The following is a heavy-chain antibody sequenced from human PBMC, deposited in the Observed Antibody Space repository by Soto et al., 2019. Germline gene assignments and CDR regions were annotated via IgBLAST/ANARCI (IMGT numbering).Heavy chain of an antibody. V-gene: IGHV3-30-3*01. CDR2: ISYDGSNK. CDR3: ARDVGGLGVVAAYPGDY. CDR1: GFTFSSYA. D-gene: IGHD1-26*01. Sequence: QVQLVESGGGVVQPGRSLRLSCAASGFTFSSYAMHWVRQAPGKGLEWVAVISYDGSNKYYADSVKGRFTISRDNSKNTLYLQMNRLRAEDTAVYYCARDVGGLGVVAAYPGDYWGQGTLVTVSS. J-gene: IGHJ4*02.